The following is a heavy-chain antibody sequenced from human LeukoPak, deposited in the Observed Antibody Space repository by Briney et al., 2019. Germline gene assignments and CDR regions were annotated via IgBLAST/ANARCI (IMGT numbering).Heavy chain of an antibody. CDR1: GGSTSSYY. CDR2: IYYSGST. D-gene: IGHD1-26*01. J-gene: IGHJ4*02. CDR3: AREVGATPYFDY. Sequence: TSETLSLTCTVSGGSTSSYYWSWIRQPPGKGLEWIGYIYYSGSTNYNPSLKSRVTISVDTSKNQFSLKLSSVTAADTAVYYCAREVGATPYFDYWGQGTLVTVSS. V-gene: IGHV4-59*01.